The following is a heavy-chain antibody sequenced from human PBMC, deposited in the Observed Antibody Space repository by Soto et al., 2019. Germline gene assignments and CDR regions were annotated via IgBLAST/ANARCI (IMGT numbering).Heavy chain of an antibody. CDR3: ARVNYGDYGGVYDY. D-gene: IGHD4-17*01. J-gene: IGHJ4*02. Sequence: EVQLVASGGGLVQPGGSLRLSCAASGFTVSSYLMHWVRQAPGKGLVWVSRINSDGSITSFADSVKGRFTISRDNAKNTLYLQMNSLRAEDTAVYYCARVNYGDYGGVYDYWGQGTLVTVSS. V-gene: IGHV3-74*01. CDR1: GFTVSSYL. CDR2: INSDGSIT.